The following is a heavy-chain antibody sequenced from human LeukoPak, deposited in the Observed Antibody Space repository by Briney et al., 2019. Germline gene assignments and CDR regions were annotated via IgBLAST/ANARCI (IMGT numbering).Heavy chain of an antibody. CDR2: VYVQNSEYT. CDR3: ARQTISYGSYYFDY. J-gene: IGHJ4*02. V-gene: IGHV4-59*08. Sequence: SETLSLTCTVSSDSTSGYYWSWVRQPPGKGLEWIGYVYVQNSEYTSYNPSLKSRVTISVDTSKNQFSLKLSSVTAADTAVYYCARQTISYGSYYFDYWGQGTLVTVSS. D-gene: IGHD5-18*01. CDR1: SDSTSGYY.